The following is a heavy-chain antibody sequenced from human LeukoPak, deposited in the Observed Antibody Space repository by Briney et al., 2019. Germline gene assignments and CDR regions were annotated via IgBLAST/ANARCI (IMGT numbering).Heavy chain of an antibody. J-gene: IGHJ4*02. CDR3: AREYPPRYYYDSSGSLDY. CDR2: ISDGRSNK. CDR1: GFTFSSYA. V-gene: IGHV3-30-3*01. Sequence: GRSLRLSCAASGFTFSSYATHWVRQAPDKGLEWVAVISDGRSNKYYADSVKGRFTISRDNSKNTLYLQMNSLRAEDTAVYYCAREYPPRYYYDSSGSLDYWGQGTLVTVS. D-gene: IGHD3-22*01.